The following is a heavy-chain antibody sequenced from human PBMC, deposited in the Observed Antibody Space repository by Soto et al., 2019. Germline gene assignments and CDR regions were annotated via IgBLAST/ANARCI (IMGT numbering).Heavy chain of an antibody. J-gene: IGHJ4*02. CDR1: GGSISSSY. Sequence: QVQLQESGPGLVKPSETLSLTCTVSGGSISSSYWSWIRQPPGKGLEWIGYSYYSGSTNYNPSLKSRVTISVDTSKNQFSLKLSSVTAADTAVYYCARDGYSGYDYYFDYWGQGTLVTVSS. V-gene: IGHV4-59*01. D-gene: IGHD5-12*01. CDR2: SYYSGST. CDR3: ARDGYSGYDYYFDY.